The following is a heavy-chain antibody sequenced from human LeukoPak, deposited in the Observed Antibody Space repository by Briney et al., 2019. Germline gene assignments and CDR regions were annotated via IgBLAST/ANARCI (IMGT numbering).Heavy chain of an antibody. CDR2: IYYSGST. D-gene: IGHD6-13*01. Sequence: SETLSLTCTVSGDSISSYYWSWIRQPPGKGLEWIGYIYYSGSTNYNPSLKSRVTISVDTSKNQFSLKLSSVTAADTAVYYCARGQQLVPPYYYYYYMDVWGKGTTVTVSS. J-gene: IGHJ6*03. CDR3: ARGQQLVPPYYYYYYMDV. CDR1: GDSISSYY. V-gene: IGHV4-59*01.